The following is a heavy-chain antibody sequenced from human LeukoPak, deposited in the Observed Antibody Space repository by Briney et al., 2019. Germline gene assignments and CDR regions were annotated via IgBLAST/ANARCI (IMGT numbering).Heavy chain of an antibody. Sequence: GGSLRLSCAASGFTFRSYEMNWVRQAPGKGLEWVSYISSSGSTIYYADSVKGRFTISRDNAKNSLYLQMNSLRAEDTAVYYCAPGGTYYDFWSGYYTSDYWGQGTLVTVSS. CDR2: ISSSGSTI. V-gene: IGHV3-48*03. CDR3: APGGTYYDFWSGYYTSDY. J-gene: IGHJ4*02. D-gene: IGHD3-3*01. CDR1: GFTFRSYE.